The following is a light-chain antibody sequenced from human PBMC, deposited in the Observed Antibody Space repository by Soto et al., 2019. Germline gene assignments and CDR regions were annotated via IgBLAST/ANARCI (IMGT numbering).Light chain of an antibody. CDR3: LLYYGGAVV. J-gene: IGLJ2*01. CDR1: TGAVTSGYY. Sequence: QAVVTQEPSLTVSPGGTVTLTCASSTGAVTSGYYANWLQQKPGQAPRALIYSTDTKHSWTPARFSGSLLVGKAALTLSGVQPEEEADYYCLLYYGGAVVFGGGTKLTVL. V-gene: IGLV7-43*01. CDR2: STD.